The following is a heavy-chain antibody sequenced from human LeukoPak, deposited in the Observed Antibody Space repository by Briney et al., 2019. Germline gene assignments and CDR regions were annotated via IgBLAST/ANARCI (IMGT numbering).Heavy chain of an antibody. J-gene: IGHJ3*02. CDR2: IYYSGST. Sequence: SETLSLTCTVSGGSISSYYWSWIGQPPGKGLEWIGYIYYSGSTNYNPSLKSRVTISVDTSKNQFSLKLSSVTAADTAVYYCAIGVRGYDSSGSDAFDIWGQGTMVTVSS. CDR1: GGSISSYY. D-gene: IGHD3-22*01. V-gene: IGHV4-59*01. CDR3: AIGVRGYDSSGSDAFDI.